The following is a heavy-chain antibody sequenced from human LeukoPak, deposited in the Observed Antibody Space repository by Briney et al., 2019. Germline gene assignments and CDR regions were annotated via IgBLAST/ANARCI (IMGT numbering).Heavy chain of an antibody. V-gene: IGHV4-59*01. J-gene: IGHJ4*02. CDR1: GGSISSYY. CDR3: AREGEGSSSWATFDY. D-gene: IGHD6-13*01. CDR2: IYYSGST. Sequence: PSETLSLTCTVSGGSISSYYWSWIRQPPGKGLEWIGYIYYSGSTNYNPSLKSRVTISVDTSKNQFSLKLSSVTAADTAVYYCAREGEGSSSWATFDYWGQGTLVTVSS.